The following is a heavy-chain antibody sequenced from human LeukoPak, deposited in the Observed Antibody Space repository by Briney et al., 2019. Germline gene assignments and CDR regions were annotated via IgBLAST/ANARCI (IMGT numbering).Heavy chain of an antibody. Sequence: GGSLRLSCAASGFTFSDYYMSWIRQAPGKGLEWVSYISSSGSTIYYADSVKGRFTISRDNAKNSLYLQMNSLRAEDTAVYYCARALKRWLQVDYFDYWGQGTLVTVSS. D-gene: IGHD5-24*01. CDR1: GFTFSDYY. J-gene: IGHJ4*02. CDR3: ARALKRWLQVDYFDY. V-gene: IGHV3-11*01. CDR2: ISSSGSTI.